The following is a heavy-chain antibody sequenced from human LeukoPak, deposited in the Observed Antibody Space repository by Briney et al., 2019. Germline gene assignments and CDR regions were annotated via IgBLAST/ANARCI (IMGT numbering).Heavy chain of an antibody. D-gene: IGHD3-10*01. Sequence: SETLSLTCTVSGGSVSFYYWSWIRQPPGKGLEWIGYIYYSGSTNYNPSLKSRVTISVDTSKNQSSLKVSSVTAADTAVYYCARDARGSSYMDVWGQGTTVTVSS. CDR1: GGSVSFYY. J-gene: IGHJ6*02. CDR3: ARDARGSSYMDV. V-gene: IGHV4-59*02. CDR2: IYYSGST.